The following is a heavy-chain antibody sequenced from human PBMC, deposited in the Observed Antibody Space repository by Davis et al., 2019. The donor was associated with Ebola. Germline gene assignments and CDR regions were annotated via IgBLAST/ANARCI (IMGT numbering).Heavy chain of an antibody. CDR3: VRDVTI. V-gene: IGHV3-48*04. J-gene: IGHJ3*02. CDR1: GFTFTHFP. Sequence: PGGSLRLSCAASGFTFTHFPMNWVRQAPGKGLEWVSFISGSATTVSYADSVRGRFTISRDNAKNSLYLQMNSLRADDTAVYYCVRDVTIWGQGTMVTVSS. D-gene: IGHD2/OR15-2a*01. CDR2: ISGSATTV.